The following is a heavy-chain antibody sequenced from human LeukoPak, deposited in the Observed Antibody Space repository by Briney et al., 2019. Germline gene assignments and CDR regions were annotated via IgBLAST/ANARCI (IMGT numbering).Heavy chain of an antibody. D-gene: IGHD3-16*01. V-gene: IGHV1-24*01. CDR2: FDPEDGET. J-gene: IGHJ4*02. CDR3: ATYDYVWGRNSWYFDY. CDR1: GYTLTELS. Sequence: ASVKVSCKVSGYTLTELSMHWVRQAPGKGLEWMGGFDPEDGETIYAQKFQGRVTMTEDTSTDTAYMELSSLRSEDTAVYYCATYDYVWGRNSWYFDYWGQGTLVTVSS.